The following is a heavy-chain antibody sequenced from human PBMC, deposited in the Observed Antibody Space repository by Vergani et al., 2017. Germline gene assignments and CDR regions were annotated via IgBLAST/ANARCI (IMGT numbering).Heavy chain of an antibody. CDR3: ARGGYGGAFDL. CDR1: GGSISSGGYS. D-gene: IGHD4-23*01. Sequence: LQLQESGSGLVKPSQTLSLTCAVSGGSISSGGYSWSWIRQPPGKGLEWIGYIYHSGRTYYNPSLKSRVTISVDRSKNQFSLKLSSVTAADTAVYYCARGGYGGAFDLWGRGTLVTVSS. CDR2: IYHSGRT. J-gene: IGHJ2*01. V-gene: IGHV4-30-2*01.